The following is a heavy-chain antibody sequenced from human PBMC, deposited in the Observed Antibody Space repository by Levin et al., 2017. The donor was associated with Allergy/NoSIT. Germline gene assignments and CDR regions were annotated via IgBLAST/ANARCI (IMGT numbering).Heavy chain of an antibody. D-gene: IGHD1-26*01. CDR3: AKYNGTYDAYDI. V-gene: IGHV3-11*01. CDR1: GFTLSDYY. CDR2: ISSSGATI. Sequence: GGSLRLSCAASGFTLSDYYMNWIRQAPGKGLEWVSYISSSGATIYYANSVRGRFTLSRDNAKNSLYLQMSSLRADDTAVYYCAKYNGTYDAYDIWGQGTMVTVSS. J-gene: IGHJ3*02.